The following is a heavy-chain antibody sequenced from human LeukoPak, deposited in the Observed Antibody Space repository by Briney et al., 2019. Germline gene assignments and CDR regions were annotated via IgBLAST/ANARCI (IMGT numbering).Heavy chain of an antibody. J-gene: IGHJ4*02. Sequence: GSSVKVSCKASGGTFSSYAISWVRQAPGQGLEWMGGIIPIFGTANYAQKFQGRVTITADESTSTAYMELSSLRSEDTAVYYCARFFDCSGGSCYYYFDYWGQGTLVTVSP. D-gene: IGHD2-15*01. CDR2: IIPIFGTA. CDR3: ARFFDCSGGSCYYYFDY. V-gene: IGHV1-69*01. CDR1: GGTFSSYA.